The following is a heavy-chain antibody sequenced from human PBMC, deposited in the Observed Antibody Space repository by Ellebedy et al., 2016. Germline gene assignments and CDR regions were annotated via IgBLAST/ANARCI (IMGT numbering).Heavy chain of an antibody. J-gene: IGHJ4*02. V-gene: IGHV1-24*01. CDR1: GYTLTELS. CDR3: ATNRGRWVRGVMSFQTVSGVFDY. CDR2: FDPEDGET. Sequence: ASVKVSXKVSGYTLTELSMHWVRQAPGNGLEWMGGFDPEDGETIYAQKFQGRVTMTEDTSTDTAYMELSSLRSEDTAVYYCATNRGRWVRGVMSFQTVSGVFDYWGQGTLVTVSS. D-gene: IGHD3-10*01.